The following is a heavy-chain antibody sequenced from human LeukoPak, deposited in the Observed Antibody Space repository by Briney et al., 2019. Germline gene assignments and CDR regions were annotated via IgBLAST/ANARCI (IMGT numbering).Heavy chain of an antibody. V-gene: IGHV3-30-3*01. CDR1: GFTFSSYA. CDR3: APLGSPLDY. Sequence: GRSLRLSCAAPGFTFSSYAMHWVRQAPGKGLEWVAVISYDGSNKYYADSVKGRFTISRDNSKNTLYLQMNSLRAEDTAVYYCAPLGSPLDYWGQGTLVTVSS. J-gene: IGHJ4*02. D-gene: IGHD1-26*01. CDR2: ISYDGSNK.